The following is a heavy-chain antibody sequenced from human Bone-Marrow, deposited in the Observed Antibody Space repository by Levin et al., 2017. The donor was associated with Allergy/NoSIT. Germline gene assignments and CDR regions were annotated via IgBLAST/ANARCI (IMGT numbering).Heavy chain of an antibody. CDR3: ALLRRDETY. D-gene: IGHD5-24*01. CDR2: VFYVGGT. J-gene: IGHJ4*02. CDR1: GATIGSFY. Sequence: SCSVAGATIGSFYWSWIRQSPWKGLEWIGYVFYVGGTAYNPSLNGRATISIDTSKKQFSLKLSSVTAADTAIYYCALLRRDETYWGQGSLVTVSS. V-gene: IGHV4-59*01.